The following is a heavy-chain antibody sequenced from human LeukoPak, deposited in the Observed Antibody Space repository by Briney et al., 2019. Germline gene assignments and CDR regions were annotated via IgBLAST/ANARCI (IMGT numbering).Heavy chain of an antibody. CDR3: ARDQAFASKSRSEYFDL. Sequence: PSETLSLTCTVSGGSISSYYWSWIRQPAGKGLEWIGRTYTSGSTNYNPSLESRVTMSVDTSKNQFSLKLSSVTAADTAVYYCARDQAFASKSRSEYFDLWGRGTLVTVSS. D-gene: IGHD1-14*01. J-gene: IGHJ2*01. CDR1: GGSISSYY. V-gene: IGHV4-4*07. CDR2: TYTSGST.